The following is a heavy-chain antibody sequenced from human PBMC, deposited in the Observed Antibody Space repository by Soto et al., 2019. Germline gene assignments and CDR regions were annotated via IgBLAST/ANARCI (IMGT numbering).Heavy chain of an antibody. CDR3: AKRIVATIHYYYYGMDV. CDR2: ISYDGSNK. D-gene: IGHD5-12*01. Sequence: QVPLVESGGGVVQPGRSLRLSCAASGFTFSSYAMHWVRQAPGKGLEWVAVISYDGSNKYYADSVKGRFTISRDNSKNTLYLQMNSLRAEDTAVYYCAKRIVATIHYYYYGMDVWGQGTTVTVSS. CDR1: GFTFSSYA. J-gene: IGHJ6*02. V-gene: IGHV3-30-3*02.